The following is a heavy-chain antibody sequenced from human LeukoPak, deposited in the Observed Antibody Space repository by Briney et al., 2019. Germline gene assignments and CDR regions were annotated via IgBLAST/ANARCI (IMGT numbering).Heavy chain of an antibody. CDR2: ISSSSSTI. D-gene: IGHD3-3*01. CDR1: GFTFSDYY. V-gene: IGHV3-11*04. J-gene: IGHJ4*02. Sequence: PGGSLRLSCAASGFTFSDYYMSWIRQAPGKGLEWVSYISSSSSTIYYADSVKGRFTISRDNAKNSLYLQMNSLGDEDTAVYYCARVTTIVGVVIPYFDYWGQGTLVTVSS. CDR3: ARVTTIVGVVIPYFDY.